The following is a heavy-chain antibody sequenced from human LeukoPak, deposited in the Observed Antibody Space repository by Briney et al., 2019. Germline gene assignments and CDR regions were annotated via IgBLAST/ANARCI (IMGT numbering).Heavy chain of an antibody. J-gene: IGHJ4*02. D-gene: IGHD1-26*01. V-gene: IGHV3-23*01. CDR2: ISGSGGNT. CDR1: GFTFSSYA. Sequence: GGSLRLSCAVSGFTFSSYAMSWVRQAPGKGLEWVSAISGSGGNTYYADSVKGRFTISRDNSKNTLYLQMSSLRADDTAVYYCAKDRDSGSYQSYWGQGTLVTVSS. CDR3: AKDRDSGSYQSY.